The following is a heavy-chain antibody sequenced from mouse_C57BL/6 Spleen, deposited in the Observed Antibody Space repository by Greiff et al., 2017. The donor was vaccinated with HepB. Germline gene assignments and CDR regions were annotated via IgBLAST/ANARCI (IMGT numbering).Heavy chain of an antibody. J-gene: IGHJ4*01. CDR1: GYTFTSYW. Sequence: VQLQQPGAELVKPGASVKMSCKASGYTFTSYWLTWVKQRPGQGLEWIGDIYPGSGSTNYNEKFKSKATLTVDTSSSTAYMQLSSLTSEDSAVYDCAREDDYGNYAMDYWGQGTSVTVSS. CDR3: AREDDYGNYAMDY. CDR2: IYPGSGST. D-gene: IGHD2-4*01. V-gene: IGHV1-55*01.